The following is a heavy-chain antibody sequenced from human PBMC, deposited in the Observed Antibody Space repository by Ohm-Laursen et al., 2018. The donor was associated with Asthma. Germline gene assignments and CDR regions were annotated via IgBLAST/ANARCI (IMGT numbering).Heavy chain of an antibody. CDR1: GFIVSTKF. D-gene: IGHD1/OR15-1a*01. V-gene: IGHV3-53*01. Sequence: LRLSCSASGFIVSTKFMIWVRQAPGKGLDWVSVIFGSTGTNYADSVKGRFTISRDNSKNTIYLQMNSLRAEDTAVYYCAISLTTPGAFDIWGQGTMITVSS. J-gene: IGHJ3*02. CDR2: IFGSTGT. CDR3: AISLTTPGAFDI.